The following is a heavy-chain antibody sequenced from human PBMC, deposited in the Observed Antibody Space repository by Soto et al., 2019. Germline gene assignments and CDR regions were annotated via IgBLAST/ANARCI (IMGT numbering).Heavy chain of an antibody. CDR2: ISWNSGSI. J-gene: IGHJ4*02. CDR3: AKSSSSWYSGQTSGFDY. CDR1: GFTFDDYA. Sequence: GGSLRLSCAASGFTFDDYAMHWVRQAPGKGLEWVSGISWNSGSIGYADSVKGRFTISRDNAKNSLYLQMNSLRAEDTALYYCAKSSSSWYSGQTSGFDYWGQGTLVTVSS. D-gene: IGHD6-13*01. V-gene: IGHV3-9*01.